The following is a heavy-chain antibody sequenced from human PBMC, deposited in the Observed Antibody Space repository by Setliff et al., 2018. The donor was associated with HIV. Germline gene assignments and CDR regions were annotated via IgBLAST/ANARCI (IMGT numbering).Heavy chain of an antibody. D-gene: IGHD5-18*01. Sequence: SETLSLTCTVSGGSISSGGYYWSWIRQHPGKGLEWIGYIYYSGSTYYNPSLKSRVTISVDTSKNQFSLKLSSVTAADTAVYYCARGKKGIQLWSPRGFYFDYWGQGTLVTVSS. J-gene: IGHJ4*02. CDR3: ARGKKGIQLWSPRGFYFDY. CDR1: GGSISSGGYY. CDR2: IYYSGST. V-gene: IGHV4-31*03.